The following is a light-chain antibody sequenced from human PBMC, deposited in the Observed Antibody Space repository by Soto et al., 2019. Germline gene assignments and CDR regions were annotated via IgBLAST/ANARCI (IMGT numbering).Light chain of an antibody. J-gene: IGKJ1*01. CDR2: DTS. CDR3: QEYILWPPWM. V-gene: IGKV3-15*01. CDR1: QFVSSR. Sequence: DIVVTQSPATLSASPGERVTLSCRASQFVSSRLAWYQQRPGQVPRLLIYDTSTRAPGISARFSGSGSGTEFSFNISRLRAEEFPVNYCQEYILWPPWMFVPGTTVDMK.